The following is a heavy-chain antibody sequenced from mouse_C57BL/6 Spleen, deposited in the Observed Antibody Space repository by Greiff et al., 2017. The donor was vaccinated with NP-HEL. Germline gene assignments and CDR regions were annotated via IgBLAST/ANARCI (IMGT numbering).Heavy chain of an antibody. Sequence: EVQLQQSGAELVRPGASVKLSCTASGFNIKDDYMHWVKQRPEQGLEWIGWIDPENGDTEYASKFQGKATITADTSSNTAYLQLSSLTSEDTAVYDCTTRIYYDYDVPFAYWGQGTLVTVSA. D-gene: IGHD2-4*01. J-gene: IGHJ3*01. V-gene: IGHV14-4*01. CDR1: GFNIKDDY. CDR3: TTRIYYDYDVPFAY. CDR2: IDPENGDT.